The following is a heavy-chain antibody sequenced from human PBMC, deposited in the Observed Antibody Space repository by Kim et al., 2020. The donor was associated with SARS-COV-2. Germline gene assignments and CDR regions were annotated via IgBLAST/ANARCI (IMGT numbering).Heavy chain of an antibody. V-gene: IGHV3-53*01. CDR2: IYSGGST. CDR3: ARVNRGRAAAGVYVPYFQH. Sequence: GGSLRLSCAASGFTVSSNYMSWVRQAPGKGLEWVSVIYSGGSTYYADSVKGRFTISRDNSKNTLYLQMNSLRAEDTAVYYCARVNRGRAAAGVYVPYFQHWGQGTLVTVSS. J-gene: IGHJ1*01. CDR1: GFTVSSNY. D-gene: IGHD6-13*01.